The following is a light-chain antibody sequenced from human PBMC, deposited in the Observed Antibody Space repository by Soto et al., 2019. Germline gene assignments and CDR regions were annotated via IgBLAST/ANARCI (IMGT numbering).Light chain of an antibody. J-gene: IGKJ3*01. CDR1: QSITNN. Sequence: EILMTQSPATLSVPPGERATLSCRASQSITNNLAWYQHKPGQAPRLLIYRASARATGIPARFSGSGSGTEFTLTINSLQSEDFAVYYCQQYNQWPGTFGPGTRWISN. V-gene: IGKV3-15*01. CDR3: QQYNQWPGT. CDR2: RAS.